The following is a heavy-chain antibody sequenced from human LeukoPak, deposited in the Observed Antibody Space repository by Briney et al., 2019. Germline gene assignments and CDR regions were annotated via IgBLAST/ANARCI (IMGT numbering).Heavy chain of an antibody. CDR3: VKGSNTYSITSYWYFDL. CDR1: GFLFTDYG. D-gene: IGHD6-13*01. J-gene: IGHJ2*01. V-gene: IGHV3-30*02. Sequence: GGSLRLSCAASGFLFTDYGMHWVRQAPGKGLEWVTFIQYDGSKKYYTDSVKGRFTISRDDSKNTLYLQMNSLRAEDTAAYYCVKGSNTYSITSYWYFDLWGRGTLVTVSS. CDR2: IQYDGSKK.